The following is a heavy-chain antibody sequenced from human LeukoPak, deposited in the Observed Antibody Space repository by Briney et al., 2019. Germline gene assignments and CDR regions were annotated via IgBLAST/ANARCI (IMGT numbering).Heavy chain of an antibody. CDR1: GYTFTGYN. V-gene: IGHV1-24*01. Sequence: ASVKVSCKASGYTFTGYNMHWVRQAPGKGLEWMGGFDPEDGETIYAQKFQGRVTMTEDTSTDTAYMELSSLRSEDTAVYYCATVRLDSSGWTLDYWGQGTLVTVSS. D-gene: IGHD6-19*01. J-gene: IGHJ4*02. CDR2: FDPEDGET. CDR3: ATVRLDSSGWTLDY.